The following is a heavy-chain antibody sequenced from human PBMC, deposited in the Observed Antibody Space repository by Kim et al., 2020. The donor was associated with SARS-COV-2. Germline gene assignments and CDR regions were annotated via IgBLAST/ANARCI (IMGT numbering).Heavy chain of an antibody. CDR1: GFTFSNTC. J-gene: IGHJ4*01. CDR2: IKNKAQGATT. Sequence: GGSLRLSCAASGFTFSNTCMTWVRQAPGKGLEWVGRIKNKAQGATTDYAAPVKGRFTISRDDSENTLYLQMNSLKIEDTAVYYCTADATPTLNNYFDYWGQGTLVTVSS. V-gene: IGHV3-15*01. CDR3: TADATPTLNNYFDY. D-gene: IGHD2-15*01.